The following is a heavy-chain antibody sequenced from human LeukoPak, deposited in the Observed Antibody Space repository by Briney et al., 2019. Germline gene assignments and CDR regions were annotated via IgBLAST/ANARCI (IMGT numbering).Heavy chain of an antibody. CDR3: ARDPGEQWLTGDY. J-gene: IGHJ4*02. CDR2: IYSGGST. D-gene: IGHD6-19*01. Sequence: GGSLRLSCAASGFTVSSNYMSWVRQAPGKGLEWVSVIYSGGSTYYADSVKGRFTISRDNSKNTLYLQMNSLRAEDTAVYYCARDPGEQWLTGDYWGQGTLVTVSS. V-gene: IGHV3-66*01. CDR1: GFTVSSNY.